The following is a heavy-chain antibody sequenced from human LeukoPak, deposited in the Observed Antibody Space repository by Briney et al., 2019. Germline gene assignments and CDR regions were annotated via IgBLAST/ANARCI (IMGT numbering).Heavy chain of an antibody. D-gene: IGHD3-3*01. CDR1: GYSISSGYY. Sequence: SETLSLTCTVSGYSISSGYYWGWIRQPPGKGLEWIGSIYHSGSTYYNPSLKSRVTISVDTSKNQFSPKLSSVTAADTAVYYCARGSNDFWSGYYNWFDPWGQGTLVTVSS. CDR2: IYHSGST. CDR3: ARGSNDFWSGYYNWFDP. J-gene: IGHJ5*02. V-gene: IGHV4-38-2*02.